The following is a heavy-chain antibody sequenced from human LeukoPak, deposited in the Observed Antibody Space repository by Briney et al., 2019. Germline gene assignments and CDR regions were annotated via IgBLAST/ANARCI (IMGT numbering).Heavy chain of an antibody. Sequence: GGSLRLSCAASGFTFDDYAMHWVRQAPGKGLVWVSHINSDGSWTSYADSVKGRFTISKDNAKNTVYLQMNSLRAEDTAVYYCVSFYETYWGRGTLVTVSS. CDR1: GFTFDDYA. V-gene: IGHV3-74*01. CDR2: INSDGSWT. D-gene: IGHD2/OR15-2a*01. CDR3: VSFYETY. J-gene: IGHJ4*02.